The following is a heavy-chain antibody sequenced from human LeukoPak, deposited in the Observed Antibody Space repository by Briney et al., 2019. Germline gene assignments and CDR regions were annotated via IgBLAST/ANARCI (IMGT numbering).Heavy chain of an antibody. CDR3: ARDLKTAMDYFDY. Sequence: GGSLRLSCAASGFTSSTYSMHWVRQAPGKGLEWVAIISYDGSKKYYADSVKGRFTISRDNSKNTLFLQMDSLRPEDTAVYYCARDLKTAMDYFDYWGQGALVTVSS. CDR1: GFTSSTYS. D-gene: IGHD2-2*01. CDR2: ISYDGSKK. J-gene: IGHJ4*02. V-gene: IGHV3-30*04.